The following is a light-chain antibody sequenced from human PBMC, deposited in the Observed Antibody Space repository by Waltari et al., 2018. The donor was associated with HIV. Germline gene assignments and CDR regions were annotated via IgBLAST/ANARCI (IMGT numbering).Light chain of an antibody. CDR1: NSDVGGYNY. V-gene: IGLV2-14*03. CDR3: SSYTSSSSKV. CDR2: DVS. Sequence: QSALTQPASVPGSPGQSITISCTGTNSDVGGYNYVSWYQQHPGKAPKLMIYDVSNRPSGVSNRFSGSKSGNTASLTISGLQAEDEADYYCSSYTSSSSKVFGGGTKLTVL. J-gene: IGLJ2*01.